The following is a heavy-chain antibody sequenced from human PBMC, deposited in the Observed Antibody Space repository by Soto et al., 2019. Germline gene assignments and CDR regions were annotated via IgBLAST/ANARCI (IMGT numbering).Heavy chain of an antibody. J-gene: IGHJ6*02. D-gene: IGHD3-3*01. Sequence: LRLSCAASGFTFDDYAMHWVRQAPGKGLEWVSGISWNSGSIGYADSVKGRFTISRDNAKNSLYLQMNSLRAEDTALYYCAKVESYYYYYGMDVWGQGTTVTVSS. V-gene: IGHV3-9*01. CDR2: ISWNSGSI. CDR3: AKVESYYYYYGMDV. CDR1: GFTFDDYA.